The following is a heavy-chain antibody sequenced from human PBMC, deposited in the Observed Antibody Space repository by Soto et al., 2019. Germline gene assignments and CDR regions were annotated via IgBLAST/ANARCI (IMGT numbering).Heavy chain of an antibody. D-gene: IGHD2-2*01. CDR3: ARKRRYCSSTSCYAGPKNYYYYMDV. CDR1: GGSFSGYY. CDR2: INHSGST. V-gene: IGHV4-34*01. J-gene: IGHJ6*03. Sequence: SETLSLTCAVYGGSFSGYYWSWIRQPPGKGLEWIGEINHSGSTNYNPSLKSRVTISVDTSKNQFSLKLSSVTAADTAVYYCARKRRYCSSTSCYAGPKNYYYYMDVWGKGTTVTVSS.